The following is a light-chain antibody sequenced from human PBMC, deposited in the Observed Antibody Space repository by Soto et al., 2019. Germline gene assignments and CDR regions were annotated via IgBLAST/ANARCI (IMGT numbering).Light chain of an antibody. V-gene: IGLV1-44*01. CDR1: NSNIGSNT. CDR3: AAWDDSLDGHVV. CDR2: NNI. Sequence: QSVLTQPPSASGTPGQTVTISCSGSNSNIGSNTVSWFQQLPGRAPKLLLYNNIYRPPGVPDRFSGSKSGTSVPLAISGLQSEDEADYYCAAWDDSLDGHVVFGGGTQLTVL. J-gene: IGLJ7*01.